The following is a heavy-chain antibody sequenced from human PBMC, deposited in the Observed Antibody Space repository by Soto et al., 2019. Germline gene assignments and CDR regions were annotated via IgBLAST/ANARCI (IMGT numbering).Heavy chain of an antibody. CDR1: GYTFINYY. V-gene: IGHV1-46*01. Sequence: GASVKVSCKSSGYTFINYYVHWVRQAPGQGPEWMGMINPSGGRTTYPQKFQGRVTMTRDTSTSTVYVELSSLRSDDTAVFYCAREKASTSLLTHYYYAMDVWGQGTTVTV. J-gene: IGHJ6*02. CDR2: INPSGGRT. CDR3: AREKASTSLLTHYYYAMDV.